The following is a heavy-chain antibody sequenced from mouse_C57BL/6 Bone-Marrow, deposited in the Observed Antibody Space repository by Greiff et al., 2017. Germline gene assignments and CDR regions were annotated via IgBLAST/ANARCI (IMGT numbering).Heavy chain of an antibody. V-gene: IGHV1-81*01. CDR1: GYTFTSSG. D-gene: IGHD1-1*01. CDR2: IYPRSGNT. CDR3: ARRGYGSNSSYAMDY. Sequence: QVQLQQSGAELARPGASVKLSCKASGYTFTSSGISWVKQRTGQGLEWIGEIYPRSGNTYYNDKFKGKATLTADKSSSTAYMELRSLTSEDSAVYFCARRGYGSNSSYAMDYWGQGTSVTVSS. J-gene: IGHJ4*01.